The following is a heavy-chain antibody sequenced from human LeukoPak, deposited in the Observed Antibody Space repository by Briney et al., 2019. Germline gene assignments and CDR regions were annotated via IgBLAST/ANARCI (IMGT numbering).Heavy chain of an antibody. J-gene: IGHJ4*02. D-gene: IGHD3-3*01. V-gene: IGHV3-21*01. CDR3: ARDLNFWSSYSTRGFDY. CDR2: ITESSTYI. Sequence: GGSLRLSCAASGFTFSSYSMTWVRQAPGKGLEWVSSITESSTYIDYADSVKGRFTISRDNAKNSLYLQMNSLRAGDTAVYYCARDLNFWSSYSTRGFDYWGQGTLVTVSS. CDR1: GFTFSSYS.